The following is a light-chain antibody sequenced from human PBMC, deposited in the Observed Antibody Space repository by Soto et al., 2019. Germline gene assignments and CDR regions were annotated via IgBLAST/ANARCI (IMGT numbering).Light chain of an antibody. J-gene: IGKJ1*01. V-gene: IGKV1-39*01. CDR1: QGISTY. CDR3: QQSYSTTWT. CDR2: AAS. Sequence: DIQMTQSPSSLSASVGDRVTITCRASQGISTYLNWYQQKPGKAPKLLIYAASSLQSGVPSRFSGSGSETDFTLTISSLQPEDFAIYSCQQSYSTTWTFGQGTKVEIK.